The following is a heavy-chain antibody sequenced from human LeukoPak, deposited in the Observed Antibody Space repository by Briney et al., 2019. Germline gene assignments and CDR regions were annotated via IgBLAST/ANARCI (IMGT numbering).Heavy chain of an antibody. CDR2: IIPIFGTA. V-gene: IGHV1-69*05. CDR1: GGTFSSYA. CDR3: ARSRRGYSSSYACDI. Sequence: SVKVSCKASGGTFSSYAISWVRQAPGQGLEWMGRIIPIFGTANYAQKFQGRVTITTDESTSTAYMELSILRSEDTDVYYYARSRRGYSSSYACDIWGQGTMVTVSS. J-gene: IGHJ3*02. D-gene: IGHD6-6*01.